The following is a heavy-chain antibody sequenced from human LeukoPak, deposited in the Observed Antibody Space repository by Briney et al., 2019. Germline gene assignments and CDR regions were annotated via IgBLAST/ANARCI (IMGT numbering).Heavy chain of an antibody. CDR3: ARSGYCSGGSFNPVYFQH. V-gene: IGHV3-21*01. CDR1: GFSFSGYS. Sequence: VGSLRLSCAASGFSFSGYSMNWVRQAPGKGLEWVSSISTSSNYIYYADSLKGRFTISRDNAKNSLYLQMNSLRAEDTALYYCARSGYCSGGSFNPVYFQHWGQGTLVTVSS. D-gene: IGHD2-15*01. CDR2: ISTSSNYI. J-gene: IGHJ1*01.